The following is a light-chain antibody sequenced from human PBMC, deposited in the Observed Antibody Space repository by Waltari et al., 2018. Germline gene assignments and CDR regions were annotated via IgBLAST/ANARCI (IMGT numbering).Light chain of an antibody. CDR3: QHYDNAPLT. J-gene: IGKJ1*01. Sequence: EIVLTRSPGTLSLSPGDTATLSCRASRSVTGNYLAWYQQKPGQAPRLLIYGASNRAAGIPDRFSGSGSRTDFILIISRLEPEDFAVYYCQHYDNAPLTFGQGTKVEIK. CDR2: GAS. V-gene: IGKV3-20*01. CDR1: RSVTGNY.